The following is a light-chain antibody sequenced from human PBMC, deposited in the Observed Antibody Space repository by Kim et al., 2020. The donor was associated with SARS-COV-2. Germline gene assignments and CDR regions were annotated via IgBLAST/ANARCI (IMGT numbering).Light chain of an antibody. CDR3: QAWDSRTVV. CDR2: EDS. J-gene: IGLJ2*01. V-gene: IGLV3-1*01. Sequence: SVSPGQTASISWSGDKVGDKYACWYQQKPGQSPVLVIYEDSKRPSGIPERFSGSNSGNTATLTISGTQAMDEADYYCQAWDSRTVVFGGGTQLTVL. CDR1: KVGDKY.